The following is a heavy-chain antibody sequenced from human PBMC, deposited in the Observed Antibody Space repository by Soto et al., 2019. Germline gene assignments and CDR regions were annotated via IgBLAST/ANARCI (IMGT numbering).Heavy chain of an antibody. CDR3: ARDTLPRWNHYHSSGDFSYNYYGMEV. Sequence: ASVKVSCKASGYTFTSYGISWVRQAPGQGLEWMGWISAYNGNTNYAQKLQGRVTMTTDTSTSTAYMELRSLRSDDTAVYYCARDTLPRWNHYHSSGDFSYNYYGMEVWGQGTTVSVSS. J-gene: IGHJ6*02. CDR1: GYTFTSYG. D-gene: IGHD3-22*01. CDR2: ISAYNGNT. V-gene: IGHV1-18*01.